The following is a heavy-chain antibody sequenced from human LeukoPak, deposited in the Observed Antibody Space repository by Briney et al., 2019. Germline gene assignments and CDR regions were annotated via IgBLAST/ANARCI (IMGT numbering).Heavy chain of an antibody. V-gene: IGHV1-18*01. CDR2: ISAYNGNT. CDR3: ARDTWQQLVRNGMDV. J-gene: IGHJ6*02. D-gene: IGHD6-13*01. Sequence: GASVKVSCKASGYTFTSYGISWVRQAPGQGLEWMGWISAYNGNTNYAQKLQGRVTMTTDTSTSTAYMELRSLISDDTAVYYCARDTWQQLVRNGMDVWGQGTTVTVSS. CDR1: GYTFTSYG.